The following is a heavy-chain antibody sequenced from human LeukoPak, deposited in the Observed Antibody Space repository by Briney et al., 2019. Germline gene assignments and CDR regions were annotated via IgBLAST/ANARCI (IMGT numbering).Heavy chain of an antibody. V-gene: IGHV1-2*06. CDR3: AGEDNSSGYRPFDI. D-gene: IGHD3-22*01. CDR1: GYTFTSYY. CDR2: INPNNGGT. J-gene: IGHJ3*02. Sequence: ASVKVPCKASGYTFTSYYIHWVRQAPGQGLEWMGRINPNNGGTNYAQKFQGRVTMTRDMSMSTAYMELSRLRSVDTAVYYCAGEDNSSGYRPFDIWGQGTMVTVPS.